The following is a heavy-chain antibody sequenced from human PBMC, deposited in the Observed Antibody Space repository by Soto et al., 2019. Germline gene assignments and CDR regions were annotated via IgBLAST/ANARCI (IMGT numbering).Heavy chain of an antibody. J-gene: IGHJ6*02. CDR3: ARGGGGYYYYGMDV. CDR2: ISYDGSNK. Sequence: GGSLRISCAASGFTFSGYAMHWVRQAPGKGLEWVAAISYDGSNKYYADSVKGRFIISRDNSKNTLYLQMNSLRPEDTAVYYCARGGGGYYYYGMDVWGQGTTVTVSS. D-gene: IGHD2-15*01. CDR1: GFTFSGYA. V-gene: IGHV3-30-3*01.